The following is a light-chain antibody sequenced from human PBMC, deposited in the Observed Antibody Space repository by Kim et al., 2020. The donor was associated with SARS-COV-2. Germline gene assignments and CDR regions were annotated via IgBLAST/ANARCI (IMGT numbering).Light chain of an antibody. CDR1: QNIVNSSSNLNY. V-gene: IGKV4-1*01. J-gene: IGKJ2*01. CDR2: WAS. Sequence: RATINCKSSQNIVNSSSNLNYLAWYQQKPGQPPKLLMYWASTRESGVPDRFSGGGAGTDFTLTISSLQAEDVAVYYCQHYRGAPYTFGQGTKLEI. CDR3: QHYRGAPYT.